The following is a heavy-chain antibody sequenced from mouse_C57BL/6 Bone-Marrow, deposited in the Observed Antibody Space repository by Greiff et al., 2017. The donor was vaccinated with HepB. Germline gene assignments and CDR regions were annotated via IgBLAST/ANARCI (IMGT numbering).Heavy chain of an antibody. D-gene: IGHD4-1*01. CDR1: GYTFTSYW. V-gene: IGHV1-59*01. Sequence: QAQLQQPGAELVRPGTSVKLSCKASGYTFTSYWMHWVKQRPGQGLEWIGVIDPSDSYTNYNQKFKGKATLTVDTSSSTAYMQLSSLTSEDSAVYYCAKLGRWGDYWGQGTTLTVSS. J-gene: IGHJ2*01. CDR3: AKLGRWGDY. CDR2: IDPSDSYT.